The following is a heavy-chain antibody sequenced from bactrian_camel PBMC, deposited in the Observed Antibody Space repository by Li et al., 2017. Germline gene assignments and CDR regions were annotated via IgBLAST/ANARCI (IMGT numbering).Heavy chain of an antibody. J-gene: IGHJ4*01. CDR1: GYTYSSDC. CDR3: AALYGGSWDY. D-gene: IGHD6*01. Sequence: VQLVESGGGSAQVGGSLRLTCAASGYTYSSDCLGWFRQAPGKGRELVAQIYSAGGRTDAADSVRDRFIISQDNAKNTVYLQMNSLKPEDTARYYCAALYGGSWDYWGQGTQVTVS. V-gene: IGHV3S40*01. CDR2: IYSAGGRT.